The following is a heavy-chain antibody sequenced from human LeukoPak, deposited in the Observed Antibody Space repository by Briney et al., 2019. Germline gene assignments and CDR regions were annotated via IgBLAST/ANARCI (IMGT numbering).Heavy chain of an antibody. CDR1: GFTFDDYA. V-gene: IGHV3-9*01. J-gene: IGHJ1*01. Sequence: SLRLSCAASGFTFDDYAMHWVRQAPGKGLEWVSGISWNSGSIGYADSVKGRFTISRDNAKNSLYLQMNSLRAEDTALYYCAKVGYDSSGYYSEYFQHWGQGTLVTVSS. CDR3: AKVGYDSSGYYSEYFQH. D-gene: IGHD3-22*01. CDR2: ISWNSGSI.